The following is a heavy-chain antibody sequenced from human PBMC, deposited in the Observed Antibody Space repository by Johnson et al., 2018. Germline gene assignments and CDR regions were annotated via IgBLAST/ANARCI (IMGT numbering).Heavy chain of an antibody. J-gene: IGHJ3*02. D-gene: IGHD2-15*01. CDR3: ARYCSGSSCYGAASDI. CDR1: GASIRNFY. Sequence: QVQLQESGPGLVKXSETXSLXCTVSGASIRNFYWRWIRQPPGKGLEWIGYSFYSGRTAYNPPLKSRVTISVDTSKNQVSLNLSSVTAADTAVYFCARYCSGSSCYGAASDIWGQGTVVTVSS. CDR2: SFYSGRT. V-gene: IGHV4-59*01.